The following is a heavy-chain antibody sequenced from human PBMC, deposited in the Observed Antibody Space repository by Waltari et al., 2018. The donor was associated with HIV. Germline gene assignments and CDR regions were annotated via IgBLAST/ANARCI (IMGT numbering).Heavy chain of an antibody. J-gene: IGHJ4*02. CDR1: GYSISSGYY. V-gene: IGHV4-38-2*01. Sequence: QVQLQESGPGLVKPSETLSLTCAVSGYSISSGYYWGWIRQPPGKGLEWIGSIYHSGSTYYNPTLKSRVTISVDTSKNPFSLKLSSVSAADTAVDYCARVYGYSGSYPGAPDDYWGQGTLVTVSS. D-gene: IGHD1-26*01. CDR2: IYHSGST. CDR3: ARVYGYSGSYPGAPDDY.